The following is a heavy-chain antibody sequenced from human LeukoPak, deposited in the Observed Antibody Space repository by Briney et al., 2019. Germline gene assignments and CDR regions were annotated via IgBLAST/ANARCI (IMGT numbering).Heavy chain of an antibody. V-gene: IGHV4-59*01. CDR2: IYYSGST. Sequence: PSETLSLTCTVSGGSISSYYWSWIRQPPGKGLEWIGYIYYSGSTNYNPSLKSRVTISVDTSKNQFSLKLSSATAADTAVYYCARWSSGWFDYWGQGTLVTVSS. CDR1: GGSISSYY. CDR3: ARWSSGWFDY. J-gene: IGHJ4*02. D-gene: IGHD6-19*01.